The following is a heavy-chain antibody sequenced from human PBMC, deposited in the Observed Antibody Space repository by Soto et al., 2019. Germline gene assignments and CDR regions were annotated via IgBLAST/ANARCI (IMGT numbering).Heavy chain of an antibody. CDR1: GFTFTSSA. Sequence: GASVKVSCKASGFTFTSSAVQWVRQARGQRLEWIGWIVVGSGNTNYAQKFQERVTITRDMSTSTAYMELSSLRSEDTAVYYCAAATNQYYDFWSGYEMGVPFDPWGQGTLVTVSS. CDR3: AAATNQYYDFWSGYEMGVPFDP. J-gene: IGHJ5*02. CDR2: IVVGSGNT. V-gene: IGHV1-58*01. D-gene: IGHD3-3*01.